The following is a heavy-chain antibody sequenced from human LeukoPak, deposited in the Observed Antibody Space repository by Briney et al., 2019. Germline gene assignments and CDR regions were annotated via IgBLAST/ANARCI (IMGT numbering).Heavy chain of an antibody. CDR1: GFTFSSYG. CDR3: ARERNGFGLLYYGMDV. CDR2: IWYDGSNK. V-gene: IGHV3-33*01. D-gene: IGHD3/OR15-3a*01. J-gene: IGHJ6*02. Sequence: GGSLRLSCAASGFTFSSYGMHWVRQAPGKGLEWVAVIWYDGSNKYYADSVKGRFTISRDNSKNTLYLQMNSLRAEDTAVYYCARERNGFGLLYYGMDVWGQGTTVTVSS.